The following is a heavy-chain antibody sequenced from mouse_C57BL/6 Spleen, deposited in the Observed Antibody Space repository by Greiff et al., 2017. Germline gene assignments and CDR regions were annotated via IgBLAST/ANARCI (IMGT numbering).Heavy chain of an antibody. Sequence: DVQLQESGPGMVKPSQSLSLTCTVTGYSITSGYDWHWIRHFPGNQLEWMGYISYSGSTNSNPSLQSRISITHDTSKNHFFLKLNSVTTEDTATYYCARRDYYSYYFDYWGQGTTLTVSS. CDR1: GYSITSGYD. CDR2: ISYSGST. D-gene: IGHD1-1*01. J-gene: IGHJ2*01. V-gene: IGHV3-1*01. CDR3: ARRDYYSYYFDY.